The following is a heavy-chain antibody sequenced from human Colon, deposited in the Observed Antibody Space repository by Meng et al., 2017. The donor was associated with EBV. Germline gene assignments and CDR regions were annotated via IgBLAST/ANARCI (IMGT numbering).Heavy chain of an antibody. Sequence: PLLAESDSGLVQPSQSLSLTCAVSGDSISSGDYSWSWIRQPPGQGLEWIGYIYHGGTTYNTSLKSRVTISVDNSKNQFSLRLTSVTAADTAVYYCARGPYCGGDCYWFDPWGQGTLVTVSS. J-gene: IGHJ5*02. CDR2: IYHGGTT. D-gene: IGHD2-21*02. CDR1: GDSISSGDYS. CDR3: ARGPYCGGDCYWFDP. V-gene: IGHV4-30-2*01.